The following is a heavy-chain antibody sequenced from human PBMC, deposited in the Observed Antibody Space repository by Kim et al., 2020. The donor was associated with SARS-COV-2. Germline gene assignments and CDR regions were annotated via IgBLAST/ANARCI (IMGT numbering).Heavy chain of an antibody. CDR3: ATGYSSGWYIDY. V-gene: IGHV1-2*06. CDR1: GYTFTGYY. J-gene: IGHJ4*02. D-gene: IGHD6-19*01. CDR2: INPNSGGT. Sequence: ASVKVSCKASGYTFTGYYMHWVRQAPGQGLEWMGRINPNSGGTNYAQKFQGRVTMTRDTSISTAYMELSRLRSDDTAVYYCATGYSSGWYIDYWGQGTLVTVSS.